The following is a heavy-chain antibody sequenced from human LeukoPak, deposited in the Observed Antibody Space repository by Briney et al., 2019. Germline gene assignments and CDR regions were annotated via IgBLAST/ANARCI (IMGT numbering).Heavy chain of an antibody. CDR1: GFTVSSNY. D-gene: IGHD2-15*01. Sequence: PGGSLRLSCAASGFTVSSNYMSWVRQAPGKGLEWVSVIYSGGSTYYADSVKGRFTISRDNSKNTLYLQMNSLRAEDTAVYYCASVWYPDAFDIWGQGTMVTVSS. J-gene: IGHJ3*02. CDR2: IYSGGST. CDR3: ASVWYPDAFDI. V-gene: IGHV3-53*01.